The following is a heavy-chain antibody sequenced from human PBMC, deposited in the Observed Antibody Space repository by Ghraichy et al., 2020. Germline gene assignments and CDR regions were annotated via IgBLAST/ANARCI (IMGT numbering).Heavy chain of an antibody. J-gene: IGHJ5*02. D-gene: IGHD4-11*01. CDR3: ARADYIYRWFDP. CDR1: GGSISSGDYY. CDR2: IYYSGST. V-gene: IGHV4-30-4*08. Sequence: SETLSLTCTVSGGSISSGDYYWSWIRQPPGKGLEWIGYIYYSGSTYYNPSLKSRVTISVDTSKNQFSLKLSFVTAAATAVYYCARADYIYRWFDPWGQGTLVTVSS.